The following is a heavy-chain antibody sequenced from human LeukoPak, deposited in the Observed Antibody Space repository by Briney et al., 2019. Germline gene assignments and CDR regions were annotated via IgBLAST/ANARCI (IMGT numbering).Heavy chain of an antibody. CDR3: ARDQYDTWSRRGNFDS. V-gene: IGHV3-7*03. Sequence: GGSLRLSCVASGFTFGKYWMSWVRQAPGKGLEWVANLKLDGSEKNYVDSVKGRFTISRDNTKNSLYLQMDSLRAEDTAVFYCARDQYDTWSRRGNFDSWGQGTLVIVSS. CDR1: GFTFGKYW. CDR2: LKLDGSEK. J-gene: IGHJ4*02. D-gene: IGHD3-3*01.